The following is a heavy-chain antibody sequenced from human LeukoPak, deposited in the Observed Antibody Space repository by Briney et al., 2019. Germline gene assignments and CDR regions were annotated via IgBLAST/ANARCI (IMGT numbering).Heavy chain of an antibody. CDR2: INSDGSSS. Sequence: GGSLRLSCAASGFTFSSYWMHWVRQAPGKGLVRVSRINSDGSSSSYADSVRGRFTISRDNAKNSLYLQMTSLRAEDTAVYYCARFLGYSFGYNWFDSWGQGTLVTVSS. J-gene: IGHJ5*01. V-gene: IGHV3-74*01. CDR3: ARFLGYSFGYNWFDS. D-gene: IGHD5-18*01. CDR1: GFTFSSYW.